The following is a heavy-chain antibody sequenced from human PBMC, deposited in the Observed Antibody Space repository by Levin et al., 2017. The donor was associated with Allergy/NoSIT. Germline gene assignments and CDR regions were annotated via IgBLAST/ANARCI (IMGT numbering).Heavy chain of an antibody. CDR3: AKDNTGVPTRAQFFQD. Sequence: SGESLKISCAASGFTFYSSAMTWVRQAPGKGLEWVSALSGSGSTTYYADSMKGRFTISRDNSKNMVYLQMNSLRAEDTAVYYCAKDNTGVPTRAQFFQDWGQGTLVTVSS. CDR2: LSGSGSTT. V-gene: IGHV3-23*01. CDR1: GFTFYSSA. D-gene: IGHD2-15*01. J-gene: IGHJ1*01.